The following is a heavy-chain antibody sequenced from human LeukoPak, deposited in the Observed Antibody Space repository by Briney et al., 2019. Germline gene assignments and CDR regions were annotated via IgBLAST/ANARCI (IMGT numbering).Heavy chain of an antibody. V-gene: IGHV3-7*03. CDR2: IKQDGSEK. CDR3: ARDTYGDIPYYYYGMDV. CDR1: GFTFSSYW. Sequence: GGSLRLSCAASGFTFSSYWMSWVRQAPGKGLEWVANIKQDGSEKYYVDSVKGRFTISRDNAKNSLYLQVNSLRAEDTAVYYCARDTYGDIPYYYYGMDVWGQGTTVTVSS. J-gene: IGHJ6*02. D-gene: IGHD4-17*01.